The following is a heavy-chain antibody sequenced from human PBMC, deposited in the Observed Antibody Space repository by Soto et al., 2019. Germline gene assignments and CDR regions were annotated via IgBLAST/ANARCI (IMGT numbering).Heavy chain of an antibody. CDR3: SSDTFGLRDT. CDR1: GFTFSAYW. V-gene: IGHV3-74*01. D-gene: IGHD3-3*01. Sequence: GGSLRLSCAVSGFTFSAYWMHWVRQTPGKGLVWVSRINPDGTKTNYADSVGGRFTISRDNAKSTLYLQMNSLSAEDTAIYFCSSDTFGLRDTWGQGTLVTVSS. CDR2: INPDGTKT. J-gene: IGHJ5*02.